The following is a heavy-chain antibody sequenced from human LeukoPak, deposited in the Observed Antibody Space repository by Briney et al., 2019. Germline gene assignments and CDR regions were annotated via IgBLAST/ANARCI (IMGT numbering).Heavy chain of an antibody. D-gene: IGHD2-21*02. CDR3: TTETVEVVTALFDY. CDR2: IKSKTDGGTT. V-gene: IGHV3-15*01. CDR1: GFTFSNAW. Sequence: GGSLRLSCAASGFTFSNAWMSWVRQAPGKGLEWVGRIKSKTDGGTTDYAAPVKGRFTISRDDSKNTLYLQMNSLKTEDTAVYYCTTETVEVVTALFDYWGQGTLVTVSS. J-gene: IGHJ4*02.